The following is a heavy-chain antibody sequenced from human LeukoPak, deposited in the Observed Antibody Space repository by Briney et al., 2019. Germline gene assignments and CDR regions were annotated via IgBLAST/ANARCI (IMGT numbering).Heavy chain of an antibody. CDR3: ARRYYGSGSFDY. V-gene: IGHV1-2*02. CDR1: GYTFTGYY. CDR2: INPNSGGT. J-gene: IGHJ4*02. Sequence: ASVKVSCKASGYTFTGYYMHRVRQAPGQGLEWMGWINPNSGGTNYAQKFQGRVTMTRDKSISTAYLQWSSLKASDTAMYYCARRYYGSGSFDYWGQGTLVTVSS. D-gene: IGHD3-10*01.